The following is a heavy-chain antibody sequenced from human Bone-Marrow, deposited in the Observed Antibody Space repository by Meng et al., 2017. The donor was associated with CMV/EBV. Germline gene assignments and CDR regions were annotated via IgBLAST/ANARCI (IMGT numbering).Heavy chain of an antibody. Sequence: CGGSISTYSWTWIRQPPGKGMEWIGYIYYSGSTYYNPSLKSRVTISVDTSKNQFPLKLSSVTAADTAVYYCARDDKYDYGSGPFDYWGQGTLVTVSS. CDR2: IYYSGST. CDR3: ARDDKYDYGSGPFDY. V-gene: IGHV4-59*12. J-gene: IGHJ4*02. D-gene: IGHD3-10*01. CDR1: CGGSISTYS.